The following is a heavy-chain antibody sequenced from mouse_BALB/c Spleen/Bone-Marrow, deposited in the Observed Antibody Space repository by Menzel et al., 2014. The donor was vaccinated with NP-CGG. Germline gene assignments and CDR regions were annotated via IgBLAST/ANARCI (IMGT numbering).Heavy chain of an antibody. Sequence: EVQLQQSGAELVKPGASVKLSCTASGFNIKDTYMHWVKQRPEQGLEWIGRIDPANVNTKYDPKFQGKATITADTSSNTASLQLCSLSSEDTVVYYCALYVYRCSFLYCGQGATLTVSS. CDR1: GFNIKDTY. CDR3: ALYVYRCSFLY. D-gene: IGHD2-14*01. V-gene: IGHV14-3*02. J-gene: IGHJ2*01. CDR2: IDPANVNT.